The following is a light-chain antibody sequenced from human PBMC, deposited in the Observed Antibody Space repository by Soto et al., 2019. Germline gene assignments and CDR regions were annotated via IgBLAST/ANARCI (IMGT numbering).Light chain of an antibody. J-gene: IGKJ1*01. Sequence: EIVLTQSPATLSLSPGERATLSCGASQSVNSSYLAWYQQKPGLAPRLLIYDASSRATGIPDRFSGSGSGTDFTLTISRLEPEDFAVYYCQQYGSSPTFGQGTKVEIK. V-gene: IGKV3D-20*01. CDR1: QSVNSSY. CDR3: QQYGSSPT. CDR2: DAS.